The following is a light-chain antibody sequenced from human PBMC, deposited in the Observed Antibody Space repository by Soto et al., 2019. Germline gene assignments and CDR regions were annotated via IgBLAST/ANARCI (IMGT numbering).Light chain of an antibody. CDR3: QQYGSSPNT. V-gene: IGKV3-20*01. Sequence: EIVLTQAAGTLSLSPGERATLSCRASQSVRSSYLAWYQQKPGQAPRLLIFGASSRATGIPDRFSGSGSGTDFTLTISRLEPEDFAVYYCQQYGSSPNTFGQGTKVDI. J-gene: IGKJ2*01. CDR2: GAS. CDR1: QSVRSSY.